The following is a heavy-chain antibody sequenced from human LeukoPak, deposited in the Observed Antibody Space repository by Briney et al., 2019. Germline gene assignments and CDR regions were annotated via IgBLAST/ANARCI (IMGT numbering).Heavy chain of an antibody. CDR3: ARGYCSGGSCYSDFDY. J-gene: IGHJ4*02. Sequence: ASVKVSCKASRYTFTGYYMHWVRQAPGQGLEWMGWINPNSGGTNYAQKFQGRVTMTRDTSISTAYMELSRLRSDDTAVYYCARGYCSGGSCYSDFDYWGQGTLVTVSS. V-gene: IGHV1-2*02. CDR1: RYTFTGYY. D-gene: IGHD2-15*01. CDR2: INPNSGGT.